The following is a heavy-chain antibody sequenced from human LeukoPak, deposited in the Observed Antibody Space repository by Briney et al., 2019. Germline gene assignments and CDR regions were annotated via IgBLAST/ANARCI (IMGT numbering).Heavy chain of an antibody. CDR1: GYTFTSYG. V-gene: IGHV1-18*01. CDR3: ARARITMIEVDHFDY. J-gene: IGHJ4*02. Sequence: ASVKVSCKASGYTFTSYGISWVRQAPGQGLEWMGWISAYNGNTNYAQKLQGRVTMTTDTSTSTAYMELRSLRSDDTAVYYCARARITMIEVDHFDYWGQGTLVTVSS. D-gene: IGHD3-22*01. CDR2: ISAYNGNT.